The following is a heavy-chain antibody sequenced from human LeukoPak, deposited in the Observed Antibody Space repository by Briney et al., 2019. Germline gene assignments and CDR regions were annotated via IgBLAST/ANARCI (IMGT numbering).Heavy chain of an antibody. J-gene: IGHJ3*02. CDR3: ARGRNPAVGRYYYGSGPMVAFDI. CDR1: GGSISSGDYY. V-gene: IGHV4-30-4*01. Sequence: PSETLSLTCTVSGGSISSGDYYWSWIRQPPGKGLEWIGYIYYSGSTYYNPSLKSRVTISVDTSKNQFSLKLSSVTAADTAVYYCARGRNPAVGRYYYGSGPMVAFDIWGQGTMVTVSS. CDR2: IYYSGST. D-gene: IGHD3-10*01.